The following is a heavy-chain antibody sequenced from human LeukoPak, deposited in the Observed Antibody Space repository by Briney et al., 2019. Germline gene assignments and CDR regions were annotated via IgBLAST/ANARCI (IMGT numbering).Heavy chain of an antibody. D-gene: IGHD5-18*01. Sequence: GGSLRLSCAASGFPFSSYGMHWVRQAPGRGLEWVAIIWYDGSNKYYADSVKGRFTISRDNSKNTLYLQMNSLRAEDTAVYYCARGRYSYGTYYFDYWGQGTLVTVSS. V-gene: IGHV3-33*01. CDR2: IWYDGSNK. CDR1: GFPFSSYG. CDR3: ARGRYSYGTYYFDY. J-gene: IGHJ4*02.